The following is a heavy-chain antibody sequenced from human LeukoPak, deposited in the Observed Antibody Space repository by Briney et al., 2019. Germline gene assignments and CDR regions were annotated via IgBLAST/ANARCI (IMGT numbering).Heavy chain of an antibody. CDR3: VGGLDY. CDR1: GFTFSSYA. J-gene: IGHJ4*02. Sequence: GGSLRLSCAASGFTFSSYAMSWVRQAPGKGLEWVSSISSTSAYIHYADSVKGRFTISRDNAKNSVYLQMNSLRAEDTAVYHCVGGLDYWGQGTLVTVSS. D-gene: IGHD2-15*01. V-gene: IGHV3-21*01. CDR2: ISSTSAYI.